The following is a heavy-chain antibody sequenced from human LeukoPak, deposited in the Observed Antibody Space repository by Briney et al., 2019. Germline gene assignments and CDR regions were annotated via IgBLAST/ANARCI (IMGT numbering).Heavy chain of an antibody. Sequence: GSLRLSCAASGFTFSSYAMSWIRQPPGKGLEWIGEINYSGSTNYNPSLKSRVTISVDTSKNQFSLKLSSVTAADTAVYYCARGPPAQDIVVVVAATRAFDIWGQGTMVTVSS. D-gene: IGHD2-15*01. J-gene: IGHJ3*02. CDR3: ARGPPAQDIVVVVAATRAFDI. CDR2: INYSGST. CDR1: GFTFSSYA. V-gene: IGHV4-34*01.